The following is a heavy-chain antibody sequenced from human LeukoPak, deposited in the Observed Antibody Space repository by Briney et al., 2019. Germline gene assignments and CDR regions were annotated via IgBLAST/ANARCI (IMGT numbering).Heavy chain of an antibody. V-gene: IGHV3-30*03. Sequence: GGSLRLSCAASGFTFSSYGMHWVRQAPGKGLEWVAVISYDGSNKYYADPVKGRFTISRDNSKNTLYLQMNSLRAEDTAVYYCARAGEPKSGSYPYYFDYWGQGTLVTVSS. CDR2: ISYDGSNK. CDR1: GFTFSSYG. J-gene: IGHJ4*02. CDR3: ARAGEPKSGSYPYYFDY. D-gene: IGHD1-26*01.